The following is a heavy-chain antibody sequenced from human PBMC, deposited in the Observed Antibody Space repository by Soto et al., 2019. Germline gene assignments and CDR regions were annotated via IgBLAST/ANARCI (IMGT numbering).Heavy chain of an antibody. Sequence: QVQLVESGGGVVQPGRSLRLSCAASGFTFSSYGINWVRQAPGKGLEWVALLSYAGTDKYYADSVKGRFTISRDNSKNTLYLQMSSLGPEDTAVYYCVKERYAQLWLEDYGMDVWGQGTTVTV. J-gene: IGHJ6*02. D-gene: IGHD5-18*01. CDR2: LSYAGTDK. CDR1: GFTFSSYG. CDR3: VKERYAQLWLEDYGMDV. V-gene: IGHV3-30*18.